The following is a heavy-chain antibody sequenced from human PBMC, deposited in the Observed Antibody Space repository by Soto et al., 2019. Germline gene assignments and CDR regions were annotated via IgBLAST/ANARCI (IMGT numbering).Heavy chain of an antibody. Sequence: QVQLVQSGAEVKKPGSSVKVSCKASGGSLSNYGISWVRQAPGQGREWMGAIIPVFGTPNYAQKFQGRVTITADESTTTLDMEVRSLTSEDTAVYYCARGDATKIVVTTYYAMDVWGQGTTVTVSS. CDR1: GGSLSNYG. CDR2: IIPVFGTP. D-gene: IGHD3-22*01. V-gene: IGHV1-69*12. J-gene: IGHJ6*02. CDR3: ARGDATKIVVTTYYAMDV.